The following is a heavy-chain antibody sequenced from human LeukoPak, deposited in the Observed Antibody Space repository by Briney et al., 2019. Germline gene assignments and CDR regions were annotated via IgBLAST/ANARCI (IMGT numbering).Heavy chain of an antibody. J-gene: IGHJ6*03. CDR1: GVSLRGYY. Sequence: SETLSLTCAVYGVSLRGYYWSWIRQSPEKGLEWIGEISHEGDSIYNPSLKSRVTLSVDMSKNQFSLKLRSVTAADTAVYYCARGRNYVSDYYFDVWGKGPRSSSP. CDR2: ISHEGDS. D-gene: IGHD1-7*01. CDR3: ARGRNYVSDYYFDV. V-gene: IGHV4-34*01.